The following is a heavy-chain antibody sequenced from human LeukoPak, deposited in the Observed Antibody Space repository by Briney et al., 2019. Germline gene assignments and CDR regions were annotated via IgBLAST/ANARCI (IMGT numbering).Heavy chain of an antibody. J-gene: IGHJ6*02. Sequence: PGGSLRLSCAASGFTFSSYWMSWVRQAPGKGLEWVANIKQDGSEKYYVDSVKGRFTISRDNAKNSLYLQMNSLRAEDTAVYYCARVGDRYDFWSGYLFPPYYYYGMDVWGQGTTVTVSS. CDR2: IKQDGSEK. CDR3: ARVGDRYDFWSGYLFPPYYYYGMDV. D-gene: IGHD3-3*01. V-gene: IGHV3-7*03. CDR1: GFTFSSYW.